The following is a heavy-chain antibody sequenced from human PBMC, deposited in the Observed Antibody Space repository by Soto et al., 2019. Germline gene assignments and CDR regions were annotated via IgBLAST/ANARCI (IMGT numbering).Heavy chain of an antibody. J-gene: IGHJ3*02. CDR2: ISYDGSNK. Sequence: QVQLVESGGGVVQPGRSLRLSCAASGFTFSSYGMHWVRQAPGKGLEWVAVISYDGSNKYYADSVKGRFTISRDNSKNXLYLQMTSLRAEDTAVYYCAKGDCGGDCYSFDAFDIWGQGTMVTVSS. CDR3: AKGDCGGDCYSFDAFDI. CDR1: GFTFSSYG. V-gene: IGHV3-30*18. D-gene: IGHD2-21*02.